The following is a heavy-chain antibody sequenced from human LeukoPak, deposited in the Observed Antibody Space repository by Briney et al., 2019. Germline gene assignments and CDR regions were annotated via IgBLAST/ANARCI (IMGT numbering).Heavy chain of an antibody. V-gene: IGHV4-39*01. CDR1: GGSISSSSYY. Sequence: SETLSLTCTVSGGSISSSSYYWGWIRQPPGKGLGWIGSTYYSGSTYYNPSLKSRVTISVDTSKNQFSLKLSSVTAADTAVYYCARHYSAFDIWGQGTMVTVSS. D-gene: IGHD2-15*01. J-gene: IGHJ3*02. CDR2: TYYSGST. CDR3: ARHYSAFDI.